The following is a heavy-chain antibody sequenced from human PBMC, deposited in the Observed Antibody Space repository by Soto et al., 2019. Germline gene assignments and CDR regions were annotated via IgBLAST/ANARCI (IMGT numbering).Heavy chain of an antibody. D-gene: IGHD6-25*01. CDR1: RGSFSGFY. V-gene: IGHV4-34*01. CDR2: INHSGTT. CDR3: ARGRGYVYGSNFYGLDV. J-gene: IGHJ6*02. Sequence: SETLSLTCGVYRGSFSGFYWSWVRQTPGGGLEWIGEINHSGTTNYNPSFQNRVTISVDKSTNNFSLKMTSVTAADAAVYYCARGRGYVYGSNFYGLDVWGQGTTVTVS.